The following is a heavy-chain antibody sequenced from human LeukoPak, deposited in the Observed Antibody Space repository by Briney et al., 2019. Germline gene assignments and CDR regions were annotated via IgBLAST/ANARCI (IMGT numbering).Heavy chain of an antibody. CDR3: AKPYGSGSYYDY. CDR2: INPSGGSA. J-gene: IGHJ4*02. D-gene: IGHD3-10*01. CDR1: GYTFTGYY. V-gene: IGHV1-46*01. Sequence: RASVKVSCKASGYTFTGYYMHWVRQAPGQGLEWMGVINPSGGSASSTQKFQGRVTMTRDMSTSTVYMELSSLRSEDTAVYYCAKPYGSGSYYDYWGQGTLVTVSS.